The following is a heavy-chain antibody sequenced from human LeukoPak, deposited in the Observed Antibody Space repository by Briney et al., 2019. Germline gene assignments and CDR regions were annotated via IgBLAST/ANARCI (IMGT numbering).Heavy chain of an antibody. CDR2: ISAYNGNT. J-gene: IGHJ5*02. V-gene: IGHV1-18*01. CDR3: ARAGGDCSGGSCYLNWFDP. CDR1: GYTFTSYG. Sequence: GASVKVSCKASGYTFTSYGISWVRQAPGQGLEWMGWISAYNGNTNYAQKLQGRVTMTTDTSTSTAYMELRSLRSDDTAVYYCARAGGDCSGGSCYLNWFDPWGQGTLVTVSS. D-gene: IGHD2-15*01.